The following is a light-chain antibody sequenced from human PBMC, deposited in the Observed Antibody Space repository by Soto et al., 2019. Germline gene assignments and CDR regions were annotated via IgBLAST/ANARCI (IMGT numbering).Light chain of an antibody. Sequence: QSAPSQPASVSGPPGQSIAISCTGTNSDVGTYDYVSWYQQHPGKAPKLMIYDVGKRPSGISDRFSGSKSGNTASLTISGLLAEDEADYYCSSKTTTNTIIFGGGTKVTVL. CDR1: NSDVGTYDY. J-gene: IGLJ2*01. V-gene: IGLV2-14*03. CDR2: DVG. CDR3: SSKTTTNTII.